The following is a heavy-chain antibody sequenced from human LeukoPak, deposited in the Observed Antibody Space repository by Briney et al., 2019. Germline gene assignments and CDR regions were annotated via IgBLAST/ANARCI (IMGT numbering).Heavy chain of an antibody. CDR1: GYIFPNYW. D-gene: IGHD6-19*01. V-gene: IGHV5-51*01. CDR2: IYPGDSDS. J-gene: IGHJ5*02. CDR3: GRNPAVAGNAYGWFDP. Sequence: GESLKICCKTSGYIFPNYWICSVRQRPGKGQEFRGIIYPGDSDSTYNLYFQGTVTIATAKTLNTANLHSVTPAASDTAMYSCGRNPAVAGNAYGWFDPWGQGTLVTVSS.